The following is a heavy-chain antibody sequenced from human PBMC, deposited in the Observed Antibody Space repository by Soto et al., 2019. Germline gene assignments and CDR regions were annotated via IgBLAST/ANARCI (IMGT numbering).Heavy chain of an antibody. Sequence: QVQLQESGAGLVKPSETLSLTCTVSGGSFDPYYWSWIRQPPGRVLEWIGFIYSSGSTNYNPSVKSRVTISAETSRNQVSLKLTSVTTADTAVYYCARGVTGGRPPVTTYAVWGQGTVVTVSS. D-gene: IGHD4-17*01. J-gene: IGHJ4*02. CDR2: IYSSGST. CDR3: ARGVTGGRPPVTTYAV. CDR1: GGSFDPYY. V-gene: IGHV4-59*13.